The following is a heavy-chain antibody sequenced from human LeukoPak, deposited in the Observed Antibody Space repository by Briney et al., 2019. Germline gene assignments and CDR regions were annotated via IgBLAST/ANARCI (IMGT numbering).Heavy chain of an antibody. J-gene: IGHJ5*02. CDR1: GFTFSSYW. CDR2: MDPDGMTI. D-gene: IGHD1-1*01. Sequence: PGGSLRLSCAASGFTFSSYWMHWVRQAPGKGLEWVSRMDPDGMTIDYADSVKGRFTISRDNAKDTLYLQMSSLGDEDTAIYYCISDFCGRDDQWGRGTLVTVSS. V-gene: IGHV3-74*01. CDR3: ISDFCGRDDQ.